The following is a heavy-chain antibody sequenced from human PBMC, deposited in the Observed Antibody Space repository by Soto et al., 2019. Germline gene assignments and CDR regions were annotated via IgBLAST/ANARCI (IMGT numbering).Heavy chain of an antibody. CDR3: ARLAVAATGYFDY. Sequence: GGSLRLSCAASGFTVSNNYMSWVRQAPGKGLEWVSLIHSGGTTYYADSVKGRFTFSRDDSKSTLYLQMNSLRAEDTAVYYCARLAVAATGYFDYWGQGTLVTVSS. J-gene: IGHJ4*02. CDR2: IHSGGTT. CDR1: GFTVSNNY. V-gene: IGHV3-66*04. D-gene: IGHD6-25*01.